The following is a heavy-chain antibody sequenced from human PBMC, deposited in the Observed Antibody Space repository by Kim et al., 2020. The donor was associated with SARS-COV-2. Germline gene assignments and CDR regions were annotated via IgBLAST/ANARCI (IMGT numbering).Heavy chain of an antibody. CDR2: IYYSGST. CDR3: ARGPLYSSGSDAFDI. Sequence: SETLSLTCTVSGGSISSSSYYWGWIRQPPGKGLEWIGSIYYSGSTYYNPSLKSRVTISVDTSKNQFSLKLSSVTAADTAVYYCARGPLYSSGSDAFDIWGQGTMVTVSS. D-gene: IGHD6-19*01. CDR1: GGSISSSSYY. J-gene: IGHJ3*02. V-gene: IGHV4-39*07.